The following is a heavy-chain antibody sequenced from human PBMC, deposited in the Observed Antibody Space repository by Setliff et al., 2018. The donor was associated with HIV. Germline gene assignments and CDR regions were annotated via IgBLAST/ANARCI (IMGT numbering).Heavy chain of an antibody. V-gene: IGHV4-4*07. Sequence: SETLSLTCTVSGDSMSGYYWSWIRQPAGKGLEWIGHIYTSGSTNYNPSLKSRVTISIDTSKNQFSLKLSSVTAADTAVYYCASEVPPHYWGQGTLVTVSS. CDR3: ASEVPPHY. CDR2: IYTSGST. CDR1: GDSMSGYY. J-gene: IGHJ4*02.